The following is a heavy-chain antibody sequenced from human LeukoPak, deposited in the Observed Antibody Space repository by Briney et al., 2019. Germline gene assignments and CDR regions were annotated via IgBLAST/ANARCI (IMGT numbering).Heavy chain of an antibody. J-gene: IGHJ4*02. V-gene: IGHV1-18*01. CDR3: ARLYTSSWYRVDDY. Sequence: ASVKVSCKVSGNTFSTYGISWVRQAPGQGLEWMGWISPDNGNTNYAQNLQGRVTLTADTSTSTAYMELRSLRSDDTAMYYCARLYTSSWYRVDDYWGQGTLVTVPS. CDR1: GNTFSTYG. CDR2: ISPDNGNT. D-gene: IGHD6-13*01.